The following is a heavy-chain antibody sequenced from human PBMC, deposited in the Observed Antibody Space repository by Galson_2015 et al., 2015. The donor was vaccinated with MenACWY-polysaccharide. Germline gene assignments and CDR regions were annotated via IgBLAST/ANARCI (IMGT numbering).Heavy chain of an antibody. Sequence: SLRLCCAAAGSRFSNSGMHWVRQAPGKGLEWVAVIQYDGSQKQYIDSVKGRFTISRDNSKNTLYLEMNSLRAEDTALYYCAREGSRIVFHAFDVWGQGTMVTVSS. J-gene: IGHJ3*01. CDR1: GSRFSNSG. CDR2: IQYDGSQK. V-gene: IGHV3-33*01. CDR3: AREGSRIVFHAFDV. D-gene: IGHD3-10*02.